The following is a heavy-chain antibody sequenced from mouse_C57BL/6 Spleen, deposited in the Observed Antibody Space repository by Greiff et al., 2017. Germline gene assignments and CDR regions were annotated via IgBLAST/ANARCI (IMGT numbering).Heavy chain of an antibody. CDR2: INPSTGGT. Sequence: EVQLQQSGPELVKPGASVKISCKASGYSFTGYYMNWVKQSPEKSLEWIGEINPSTGGTTYNQKFKAKATLTVDKSSSTAYMQLKSLTSEDSAVXYGARGDYGNSFAYWGQGTLVTVSA. D-gene: IGHD2-1*01. CDR1: GYSFTGYY. V-gene: IGHV1-42*01. CDR3: ARGDYGNSFAY. J-gene: IGHJ3*01.